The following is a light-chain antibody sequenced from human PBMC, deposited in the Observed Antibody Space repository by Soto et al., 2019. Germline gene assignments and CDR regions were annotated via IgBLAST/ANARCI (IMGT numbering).Light chain of an antibody. CDR1: SGDIGGYDY. Sequence: QSALTQPPSASGSPGQSVTISCTGTSGDIGGYDYVFWYQQHPGKAPKLMIYEVTKRPLGVPDRFSGSKSGNTASLTVSGLQAEDEADYYCSSYAGSINPYVFGTGTKLTVL. V-gene: IGLV2-8*01. CDR3: SSYAGSINPYV. J-gene: IGLJ1*01. CDR2: EVT.